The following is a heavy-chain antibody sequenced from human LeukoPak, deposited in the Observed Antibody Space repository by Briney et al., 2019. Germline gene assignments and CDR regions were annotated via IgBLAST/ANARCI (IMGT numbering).Heavy chain of an antibody. J-gene: IGHJ4*02. CDR2: ISGSGGST. CDR3: ARENSSLDY. V-gene: IGHV3-23*01. Sequence: GGSLRLSCAASGFPFSSYAMTRVRQAPGKGLEWVSFISGSGGSTHFADSVKGRFTISRDNSKNTLYLQMNSLRAEDTAVYYCARENSSLDYWGQGTLVTVSS. CDR1: GFPFSSYA. D-gene: IGHD4-11*01.